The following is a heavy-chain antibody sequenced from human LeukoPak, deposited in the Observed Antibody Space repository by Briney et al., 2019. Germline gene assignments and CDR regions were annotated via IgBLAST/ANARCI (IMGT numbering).Heavy chain of an antibody. CDR1: GYTFTSYG. J-gene: IGHJ4*02. Sequence: ASVKVSCKASGYTFTSYGINWVRQAPGQGLEWMGWIGAYNGNTNYAQKLQGRVTMTTDTSTSTAYMELRSLRSDDTAMYYCARGYGGSGSGSYYHVGHDYWGQGTLVTVSS. V-gene: IGHV1-18*01. CDR2: IGAYNGNT. CDR3: ARGYGGSGSGSYYHVGHDY. D-gene: IGHD3-10*01.